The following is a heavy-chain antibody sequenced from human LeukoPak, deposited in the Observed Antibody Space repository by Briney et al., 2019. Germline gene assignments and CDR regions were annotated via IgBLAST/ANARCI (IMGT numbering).Heavy chain of an antibody. Sequence: TSETLSLTCAVYGGSFSGYYWSWIRQPPGKGLEWIGEINHSGSTNYNPSLKSRVTISVDTSKNQFSLKLSSVTAADTAVYYCARERGKNNWFDPWGQGTLVTVSS. CDR2: INHSGST. V-gene: IGHV4-34*01. D-gene: IGHD2/OR15-2a*01. J-gene: IGHJ5*02. CDR1: GGSFSGYY. CDR3: ARERGKNNWFDP.